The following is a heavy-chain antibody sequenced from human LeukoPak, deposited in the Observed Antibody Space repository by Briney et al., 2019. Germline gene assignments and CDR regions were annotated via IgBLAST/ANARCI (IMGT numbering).Heavy chain of an antibody. CDR2: IKPDGSEG. J-gene: IGHJ4*02. Sequence: GGSLRLSCAASGFTFSTYYMSWVRQAPGKGLEWVANIKPDGSEGYYVDSVKGRFTISRDNAKNSLYLQMNSPRAEDTAVYYCARYRYCSSANCYGDYWGQGTPVTVSS. D-gene: IGHD2-2*01. CDR3: ARYRYCSSANCYGDY. V-gene: IGHV3-7*03. CDR1: GFTFSTYY.